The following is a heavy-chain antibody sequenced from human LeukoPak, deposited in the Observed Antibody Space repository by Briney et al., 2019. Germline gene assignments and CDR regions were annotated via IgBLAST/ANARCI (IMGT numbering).Heavy chain of an antibody. CDR1: GFTFSSYA. D-gene: IGHD4-17*01. CDR3: AREGYGDSAAFDI. V-gene: IGHV3-30-3*01. J-gene: IGHJ3*02. CDR2: ISYDGSNK. Sequence: GGSLRLSCAASGFTFSSYAMHWVRQAPGKGLEWVAVISYDGSNKYYADSVKGRFTISRDNSKNTLYLQMNSLRAEDTAVYYCAREGYGDSAAFDIWGQGTMVTVSS.